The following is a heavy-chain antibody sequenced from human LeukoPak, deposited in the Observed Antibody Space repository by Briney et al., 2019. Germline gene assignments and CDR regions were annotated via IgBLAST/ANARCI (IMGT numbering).Heavy chain of an antibody. V-gene: IGHV3-74*01. J-gene: IGHJ4*02. Sequence: TGGSLRLSCAASGFTFSSYWMHWVRQAPGKGLVWVSRINSDGSRTNYADSVKGRFTISRDNAKNTLYLQMNSLRAEDTAVYYCAKDQDYYGSSGYSFDYWGQGTLVTVSS. D-gene: IGHD3-22*01. CDR1: GFTFSSYW. CDR3: AKDQDYYGSSGYSFDY. CDR2: INSDGSRT.